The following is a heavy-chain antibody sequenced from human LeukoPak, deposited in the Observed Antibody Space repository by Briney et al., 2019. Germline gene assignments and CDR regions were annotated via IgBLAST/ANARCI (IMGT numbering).Heavy chain of an antibody. CDR2: IYSGGST. V-gene: IGHV3-66*01. Sequence: PGGSLRLSCAASGFTVSSNYMSWVRQAPGKGLEWVSVIYSGGSTYYADSVKGRFTISRDNAKNSLYLQMNSLRADDTAVYYCARALYDSSGYYSHFDYWGQGTLVTVSS. D-gene: IGHD3-22*01. CDR1: GFTVSSNY. CDR3: ARALYDSSGYYSHFDY. J-gene: IGHJ4*02.